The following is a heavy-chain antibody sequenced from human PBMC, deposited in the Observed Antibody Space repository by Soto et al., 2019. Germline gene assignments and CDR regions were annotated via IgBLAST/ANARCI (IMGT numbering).Heavy chain of an antibody. D-gene: IGHD3-16*01. CDR1: GGTFSSYA. V-gene: IGHV1-69*13. CDR3: ARGWGGDKYYYYGMDV. Sequence: SVKVSCKASGGTFSSYAISWVRQAPGQGLEWMGGITPIFGTANYAQKFQGRVTITADESTSTAYMELSSLRSEDTAVYYCARGWGGDKYYYYGMDVWGQGTTVTVSS. CDR2: ITPIFGTA. J-gene: IGHJ6*02.